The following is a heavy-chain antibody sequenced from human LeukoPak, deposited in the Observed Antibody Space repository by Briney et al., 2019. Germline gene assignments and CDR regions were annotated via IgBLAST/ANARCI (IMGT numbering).Heavy chain of an antibody. V-gene: IGHV3-30*01. D-gene: IGHD5-12*01. J-gene: IGHJ4*02. Sequence: DSVKGRFTISRDNSKDTLYLQMNSLRAEDTAVYYCARDGGPSGYDLDYWGQGTLVTVSS. CDR3: ARDGGPSGYDLDY.